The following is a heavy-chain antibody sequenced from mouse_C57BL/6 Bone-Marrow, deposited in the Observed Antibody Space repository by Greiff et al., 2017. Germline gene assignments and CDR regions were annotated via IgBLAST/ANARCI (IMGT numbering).Heavy chain of an antibody. D-gene: IGHD1-1*01. V-gene: IGHV1-26*01. CDR1: GYTFTDYY. J-gene: IGHJ1*03. Sequence: EVQLQQSGPELVKPGASVKISCKASGYTFTDYYMNWVKQSHGKSLEWIGDINPNNGGTSYNQKFKGKATLTVDKSSSTAYMELRSLTSEDSAVYYCARPTYYYGSSYGDWYFDVWGTGTTVTVSS. CDR2: INPNNGGT. CDR3: ARPTYYYGSSYGDWYFDV.